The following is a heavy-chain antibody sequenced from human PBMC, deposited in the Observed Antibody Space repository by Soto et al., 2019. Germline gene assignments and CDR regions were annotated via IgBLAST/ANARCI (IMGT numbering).Heavy chain of an antibody. CDR3: ALDVCPGSSSLYLDAVDI. CDR1: GFTLSAYW. CDR2: INRDGSKK. J-gene: IGHJ3*02. Sequence: EVQLEESGGDLVQPGGSLRLSCAASGFTLSAYWMTWVRQAPGTGLEWVANINRDGSKKSYLDSVRGRFTISRDNVGNSLYLPMDSLRADDTALYYCALDVCPGSSSLYLDAVDIWGQGTMVTVSS. D-gene: IGHD6-13*01. V-gene: IGHV3-7*05.